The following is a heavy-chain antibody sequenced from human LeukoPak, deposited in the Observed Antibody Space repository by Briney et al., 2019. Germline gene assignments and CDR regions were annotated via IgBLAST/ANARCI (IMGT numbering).Heavy chain of an antibody. CDR1: GGSISRYY. CDR3: ARAGTNYYDSSGPVAFDI. J-gene: IGHJ3*02. Sequence: PSETLSLTCIVSGGSISRYYWNWIRQPPGKGREWVGYIYYSGSTNSNPSLKSRVTLSVDTSKNQFSLNLSSVTAADTAVYYCARAGTNYYDSSGPVAFDIWGQGTMVTVSS. V-gene: IGHV4-59*01. CDR2: IYYSGST. D-gene: IGHD3-22*01.